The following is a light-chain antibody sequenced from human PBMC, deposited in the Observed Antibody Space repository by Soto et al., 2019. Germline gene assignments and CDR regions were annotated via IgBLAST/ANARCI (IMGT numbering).Light chain of an antibody. CDR3: QQYTSWSPWT. Sequence: ILMTQSPATLSVSPGERATLSCRASQSVSNNLAWYQQKPCQAPRLLIYDASTRATGVPSRFSGSGSGTDVTLTISGLQSEDLAVYYCQQYTSWSPWTFGQGTKVEIK. J-gene: IGKJ1*01. CDR1: QSVSNN. V-gene: IGKV3-15*01. CDR2: DAS.